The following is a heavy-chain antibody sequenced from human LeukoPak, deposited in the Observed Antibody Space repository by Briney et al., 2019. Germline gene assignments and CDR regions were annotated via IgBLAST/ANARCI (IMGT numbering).Heavy chain of an antibody. CDR2: ISSGGTYI. V-gene: IGHV3-21*01. CDR3: ARDRPTGRSRGVVVQ. D-gene: IGHD2-15*01. Sequence: PGGSLRLSCAASGFTFSSYGMHWVRQAPGKGLEWVSSISSGGTYIYYAESLRGRSTISRDNTKNFLYLQLSTLRVEDTAVYYCARDRPTGRSRGVVVQWGQGTLVTVSS. CDR1: GFTFSSYG. J-gene: IGHJ4*02.